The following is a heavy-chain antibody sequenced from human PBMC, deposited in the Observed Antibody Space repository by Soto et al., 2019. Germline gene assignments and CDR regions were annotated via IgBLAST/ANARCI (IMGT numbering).Heavy chain of an antibody. CDR3: ARLGYDFWSGEGTGFQH. D-gene: IGHD3-3*01. J-gene: IGHJ1*01. CDR2: IYYSGST. CDR1: GGSISSSSYY. V-gene: IGHV4-39*01. Sequence: SETLSLTCTVSGGSISSSSYYWGWIRQPPGKGLEWIGSIYYSGSTYYNPSLKSRVTISVDTSKNQFSLKLSSVTAADTAVYYCARLGYDFWSGEGTGFQHWGQGTLVTVSS.